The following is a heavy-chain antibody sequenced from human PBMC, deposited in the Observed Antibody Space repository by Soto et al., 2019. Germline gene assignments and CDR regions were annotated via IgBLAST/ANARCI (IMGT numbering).Heavy chain of an antibody. J-gene: IGHJ5*02. CDR2: IYYSGST. CDR3: ARVRDWKLPRYNWFDP. D-gene: IGHD1-1*01. V-gene: IGHV4-59*01. Sequence: SETLSLTCTVSGGSISSYYWSWIRQPPGKGLEWIGYIYYSGSTNYNPSLKSRVTISVDTSKNQFSLKLSSVTAADTAVYYCARVRDWKLPRYNWFDPWGQGTLVTVSS. CDR1: GGSISSYY.